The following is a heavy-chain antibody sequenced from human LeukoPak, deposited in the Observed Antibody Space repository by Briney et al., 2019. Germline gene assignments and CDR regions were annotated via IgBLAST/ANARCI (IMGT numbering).Heavy chain of an antibody. J-gene: IGHJ4*02. Sequence: GGSLRLSCAVSGFTLSRYWMTWVRQAPGKGLEWVASIKQDGNEKYYVDSVRGRFTISRDNAKNSLYLQMNSLRAEDTAVYYCAKRQGSSASCYDYWGQGTLVTVSS. CDR2: IKQDGNEK. CDR1: GFTLSRYW. D-gene: IGHD2-2*01. V-gene: IGHV3-7*03. CDR3: AKRQGSSASCYDY.